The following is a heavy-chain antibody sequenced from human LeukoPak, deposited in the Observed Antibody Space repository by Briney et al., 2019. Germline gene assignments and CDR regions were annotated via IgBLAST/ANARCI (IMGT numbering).Heavy chain of an antibody. Sequence: GGSLRLSCAASGFTFSSYAMSWVRQAPGKGLEWVSHISSSGSITYYGDSVKGRITISRDNAKNSVSLYMNSLRAEDSAVYYCARPGITAFDIWGQGTMVTVSS. D-gene: IGHD3-10*01. CDR1: GFTFSSYA. J-gene: IGHJ3*02. CDR3: ARPGITAFDI. V-gene: IGHV3-48*01. CDR2: ISSSGSIT.